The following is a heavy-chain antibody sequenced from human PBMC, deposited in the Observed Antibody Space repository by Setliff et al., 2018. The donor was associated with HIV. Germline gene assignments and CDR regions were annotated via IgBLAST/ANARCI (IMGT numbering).Heavy chain of an antibody. CDR3: ARRNWNYGTVYPFDI. CDR2: ISDSGTT. D-gene: IGHD1-7*01. V-gene: IGHV4-39*01. CDR1: GGSISSGRYF. Sequence: LSLTCTVSGGSISSGRYFWGWIRLVPGRGLEWIGSISDSGTTFYKPSLKSRVAISVDTSKKQFSLNLSSATAADTAVYYCARRNWNYGTVYPFDIWGQGTMVT. J-gene: IGHJ3*02.